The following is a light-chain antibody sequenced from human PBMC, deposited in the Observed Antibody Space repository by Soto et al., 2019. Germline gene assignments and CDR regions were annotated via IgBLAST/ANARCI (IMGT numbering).Light chain of an antibody. CDR2: DAS. CDR1: QSVSSF. J-gene: IGKJ4*01. CDR3: QQRSSWPLT. Sequence: EIVLTQSPGTLSLSPGERATLSCRASQSVSSFLAWYQQKPGQAPRLLIYDASNRATGIPARSSGSGSGTDFTLTISSLQSEDFAVYYCQQRSSWPLTFGGGTKVDIK. V-gene: IGKV3-11*01.